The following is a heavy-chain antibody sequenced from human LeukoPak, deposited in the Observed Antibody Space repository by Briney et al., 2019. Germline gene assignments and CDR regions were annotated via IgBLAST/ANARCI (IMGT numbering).Heavy chain of an antibody. D-gene: IGHD2-2*01. V-gene: IGHV1-69*06. Sequence: SVKVSFTASGGTFSIYAISWVRQAPGQGLEWMGGIIPIFGTTNYAQRFQGRITITADKSTSTAYMELSSLRSEDTAVYYCARVYCSSTSCSTANWFDPWGQGTLVTVSS. J-gene: IGHJ5*02. CDR3: ARVYCSSTSCSTANWFDP. CDR2: IIPIFGTT. CDR1: GGTFSIYA.